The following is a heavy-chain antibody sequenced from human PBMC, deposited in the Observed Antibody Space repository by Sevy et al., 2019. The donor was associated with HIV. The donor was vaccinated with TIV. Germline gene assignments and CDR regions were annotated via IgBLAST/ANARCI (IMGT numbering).Heavy chain of an antibody. Sequence: ATVKVSCQTSGYIFNTYGIAWVRQVPGQGLEWMGWISTYNGETDFTPRFQDRVTLTTDTSTSTAYMELRNLRSDDTAMYYCARDPNIQLDPETYSWLEPWGQGTLVTVSS. CDR2: ISTYNGET. CDR3: ARDPNIQLDPETYSWLEP. D-gene: IGHD6-6*01. J-gene: IGHJ5*02. V-gene: IGHV1-18*01. CDR1: GYIFNTYG.